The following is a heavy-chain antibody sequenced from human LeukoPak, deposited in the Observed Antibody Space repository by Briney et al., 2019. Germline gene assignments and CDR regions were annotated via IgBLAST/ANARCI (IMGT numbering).Heavy chain of an antibody. CDR3: ARDSDFWSGYFSVDY. D-gene: IGHD3-3*01. CDR2: INPNSGGT. Sequence: ASVKVSCKASGYTFTGYYMHWVRQAPGQGLEWMGWINPNSGGTNYAQKFQGRVTMTRDTSISTAYMELSRLRSDDTAVYYCARDSDFWSGYFSVDYWGQGTLVTASS. J-gene: IGHJ4*02. CDR1: GYTFTGYY. V-gene: IGHV1-2*02.